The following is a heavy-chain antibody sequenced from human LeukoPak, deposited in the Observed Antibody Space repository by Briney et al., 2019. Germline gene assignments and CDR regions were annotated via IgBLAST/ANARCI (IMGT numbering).Heavy chain of an antibody. CDR2: TNPSGAST. CDR3: ARGAPVVVPSDYGPGYFRH. J-gene: IGHJ1*01. Sequence: ASVKVSCKASGYTFTSYYIHWLRQAPGHGLEWMGMTNPSGASTSYAQKFQGRVTMTRDTSTSTVYMELSSLRSEDTAVYYCARGAPVVVPSDYGPGYFRHWGQGTLVTVSS. D-gene: IGHD2-15*01. V-gene: IGHV1-46*01. CDR1: GYTFTSYY.